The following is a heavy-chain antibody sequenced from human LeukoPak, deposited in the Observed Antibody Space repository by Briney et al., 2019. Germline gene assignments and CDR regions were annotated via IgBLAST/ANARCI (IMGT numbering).Heavy chain of an antibody. Sequence: GGSLRLSCAASGFTFSTYAMHWVRQAPGKGLEWVAFISYDGTNKYCADSVKGRFTISRDNSKNTLYLQMNSLRAEDTALYYCARGGNWIAFDIWGEGTMVTVST. J-gene: IGHJ3*02. V-gene: IGHV3-30-3*01. CDR1: GFTFSTYA. D-gene: IGHD2-2*03. CDR2: ISYDGTNK. CDR3: ARGGNWIAFDI.